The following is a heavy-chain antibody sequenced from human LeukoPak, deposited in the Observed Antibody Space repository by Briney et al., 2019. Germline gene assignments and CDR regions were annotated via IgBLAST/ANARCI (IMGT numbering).Heavy chain of an antibody. Sequence: GGSLRLSCTVSGITLSNYGMSWVRQAPGKGLEWVSTISGSGGSTYYADSVKGRFTISRDNSKNTLYLQMNSLRAEDTAVYYCAGRGIAHSWGQGTLVTVSS. CDR3: AGRGIAHS. CDR2: ISGSGGST. D-gene: IGHD6-13*01. CDR1: GITLSNYG. V-gene: IGHV3-23*01. J-gene: IGHJ5*02.